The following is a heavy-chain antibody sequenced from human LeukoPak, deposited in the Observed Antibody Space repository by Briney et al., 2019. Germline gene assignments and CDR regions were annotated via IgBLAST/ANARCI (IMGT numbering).Heavy chain of an antibody. Sequence: ASVKVSCKASGYTFTGYYMYWVRQAPGQGLEWMGWINPNSGGTNYAQKFQGRVTMTRDTSISTAYMELSRLRSDDTAVYYCARGYCSGGSCYSVNYWGQGTLVTVSS. J-gene: IGHJ4*02. V-gene: IGHV1-2*02. CDR1: GYTFTGYY. D-gene: IGHD2-15*01. CDR2: INPNSGGT. CDR3: ARGYCSGGSCYSVNY.